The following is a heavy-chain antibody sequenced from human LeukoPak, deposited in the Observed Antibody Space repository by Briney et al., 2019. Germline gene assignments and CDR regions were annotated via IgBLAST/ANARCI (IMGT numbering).Heavy chain of an antibody. V-gene: IGHV3-23*01. CDR1: GSTFSTYA. J-gene: IGHJ4*02. CDR3: SKDWSARLILTGYRRVGY. CDR2: TSRIGRST. D-gene: IGHD3-9*01. Sequence: PGGSRRLSCAAPGSTFSTYAMSWVRQAPGKGRDWVSATSRIGRSTYDANYVKGLFTIFSINSKNTMYMQMNRLRVEDTAVYYCSKDWSARLILTGYRRVGYWGQGPRVTVSA.